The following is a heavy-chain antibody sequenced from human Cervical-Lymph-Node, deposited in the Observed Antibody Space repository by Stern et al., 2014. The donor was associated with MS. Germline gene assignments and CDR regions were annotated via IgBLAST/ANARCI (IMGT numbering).Heavy chain of an antibody. J-gene: IGHJ4*02. Sequence: QVQLQQWGAGLLKPSETLSLTCAVYGGSFSGYYWSWIRQPPGKGLEWIGEINHSGSTNYNPSLKSRVTISVDTSKNQFSLKLSSVTAADTAVYYCARGRPIQAVAGDYYFDYWGQGTLVTVSS. CDR3: ARGRPIQAVAGDYYFDY. CDR2: INHSGST. CDR1: GGSFSGYY. D-gene: IGHD6-19*01. V-gene: IGHV4-34*01.